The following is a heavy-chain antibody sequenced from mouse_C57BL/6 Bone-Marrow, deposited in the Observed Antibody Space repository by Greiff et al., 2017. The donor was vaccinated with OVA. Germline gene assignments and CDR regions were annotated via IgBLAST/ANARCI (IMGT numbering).Heavy chain of an antibody. CDR3: ARRDYDYRYYFDY. D-gene: IGHD2-4*01. CDR1: GYTFTSYG. J-gene: IGHJ2*01. CDR2: IYPRSGNT. Sequence: QVQLKESGAELARPGASVKLSCKASGYTFTSYGISWVKQRTGQGLEWIGEIYPRSGNTYYNEKFKGKATLTADKSSSTAYMELRSLTSEDSAVYCGARRDYDYRYYFDYWGQGTTLTVSS. V-gene: IGHV1-81*01.